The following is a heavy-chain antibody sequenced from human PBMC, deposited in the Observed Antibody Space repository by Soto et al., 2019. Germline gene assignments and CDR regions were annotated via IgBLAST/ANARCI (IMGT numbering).Heavy chain of an antibody. V-gene: IGHV3-7*04. D-gene: IGHD3-10*01. CDR2: IKEDGSER. J-gene: IGHJ4*02. CDR3: ARATGADKEDY. CDR1: GFTFSSYW. Sequence: EVQLVESGGGLVQPGGSLRLSCAAAGFTFSSYWMSWVRQAPGKGLEWVANIKEDGSERYYVDSVKRRFTISRDSPKTSLYLQMNSLRAEDTAVYYCARATGADKEDYWGQGTLITGSS.